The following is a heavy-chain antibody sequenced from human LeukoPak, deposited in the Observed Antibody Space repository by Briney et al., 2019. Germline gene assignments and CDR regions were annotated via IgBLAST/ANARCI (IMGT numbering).Heavy chain of an antibody. CDR3: ASAFTYVRLGDH. J-gene: IGHJ4*02. CDR2: SNLHGTTV. Sequence: GGSLRLSCVVSGLSFSEYWMHWVRQAPGKGLVWVARSNLHGTTVDYADSVKGRFTISRDNANNTLFLQMNSLSAEDTAVYYCASAFTYVRLGDHWGQGTLVTVSS. V-gene: IGHV3-74*01. CDR1: GLSFSEYW. D-gene: IGHD3-16*01.